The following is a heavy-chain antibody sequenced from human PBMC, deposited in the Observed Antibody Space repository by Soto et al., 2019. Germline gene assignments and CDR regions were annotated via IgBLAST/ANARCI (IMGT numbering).Heavy chain of an antibody. CDR2: IHYGGST. CDR3: AKDASCYSCGA. Sequence: SETLSLTCAVSGGSISSSNFYWGWFRQPPGKGLEWIGSIHYGGSTYYNPSLKSRVTISVDTSKNQFSLNLSSVTAADTAVYYCAKDASCYSCGAWGQGALVTVSS. CDR1: GGSISSSNFY. D-gene: IGHD2-15*01. J-gene: IGHJ4*02. V-gene: IGHV4-39*01.